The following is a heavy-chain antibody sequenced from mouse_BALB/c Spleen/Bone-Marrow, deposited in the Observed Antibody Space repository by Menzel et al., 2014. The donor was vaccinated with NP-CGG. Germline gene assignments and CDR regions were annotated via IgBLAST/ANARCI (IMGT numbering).Heavy chain of an antibody. CDR1: GYTFTNYW. Sequence: QVQLKESGAELAKPGASVKMSCKASGYTFTNYWMHWVKQRPGQGLEWIGYINPSTGYTEYNQKFKDKATLTADKSSSTAYMLLSSLTSEDSAVYYCARIYYYGRDYWGQGTTLTVSS. CDR2: INPSTGYT. V-gene: IGHV1-7*01. CDR3: ARIYYYGRDY. D-gene: IGHD1-1*01. J-gene: IGHJ2*01.